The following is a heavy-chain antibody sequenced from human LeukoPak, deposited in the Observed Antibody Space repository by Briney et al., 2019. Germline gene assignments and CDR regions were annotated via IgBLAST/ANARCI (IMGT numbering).Heavy chain of an antibody. J-gene: IGHJ3*02. CDR2: ISSSSSYI. CDR1: GFTFSSYS. Sequence: GGSLRLSCAASGFTFSSYSMNWVRQAPGKGLEWVSSISSSSSYIYYADSVKGRFTISRDNAKNSLYLQMDSLRAEDTAVYYCARGAGSEDAFDIWGQGTMVTVSS. CDR3: ARGAGSEDAFDI. V-gene: IGHV3-21*01.